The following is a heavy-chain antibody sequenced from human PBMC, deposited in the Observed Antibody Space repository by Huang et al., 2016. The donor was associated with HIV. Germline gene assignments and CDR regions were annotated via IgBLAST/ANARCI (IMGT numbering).Heavy chain of an antibody. CDR3: ARESAASRYFDY. CDR2: IFYGGST. CDR1: GDSISSQY. Sequence: QVQLQESGPGLVKPSETLSLTCAVSGDSISSQYWSWIRQPPGKGLEWIGSIFYGGSTNYNPSRKSRVTMSVETSKNRFSLKLTSVTAADTAVYYCARESAASRYFDYWGLGTLVAVSS. J-gene: IGHJ4*02. V-gene: IGHV4-59*11.